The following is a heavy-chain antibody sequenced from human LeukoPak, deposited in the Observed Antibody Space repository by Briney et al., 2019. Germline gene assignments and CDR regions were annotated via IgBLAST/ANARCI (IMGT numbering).Heavy chain of an antibody. J-gene: IGHJ6*03. CDR1: GGSISSYY. Sequence: SETLSLTCTVSGGSISSYYWSWIRQPPGKGLEWIGYIYYSGSTNYNPSLKSRVTISVYTSKNQFSLKLSSVTAADTAVYYCARSADIELVKYYYYYMDVWGKGTTVTISS. CDR3: ARSADIELVKYYYYYMDV. V-gene: IGHV4-59*08. CDR2: IYYSGST. D-gene: IGHD3-9*01.